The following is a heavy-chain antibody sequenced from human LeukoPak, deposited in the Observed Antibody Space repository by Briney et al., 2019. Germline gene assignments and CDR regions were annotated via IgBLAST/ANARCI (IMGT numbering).Heavy chain of an antibody. V-gene: IGHV3-33*01. CDR2: IWYDGSNE. CDR3: ARDSIRDGYNSDYFDY. Sequence: GGSLRLSCAASGFTFSTYGMHWVRQAPGMALEWVAVIWYDGSNEYYADSVKGRFTISRHNSKSTLYLQLNSLRAEDTAVYYCARDSIRDGYNSDYFDYWGQGTLVTVSS. D-gene: IGHD5-24*01. J-gene: IGHJ4*02. CDR1: GFTFSTYG.